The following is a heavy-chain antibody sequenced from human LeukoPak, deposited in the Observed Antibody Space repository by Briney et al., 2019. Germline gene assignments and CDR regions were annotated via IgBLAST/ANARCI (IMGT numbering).Heavy chain of an antibody. CDR3: AKDPDYDILTGYSCFDY. Sequence: GGSLRLSCAASGFTFSSYAMSWVRQAPGKGLEWVSAISGSGGSTYYADSVKGRFTISRDNSKNTLYLQMNSLRAEDTAVYYCAKDPDYDILTGYSCFDYWGQGTLVTVSS. CDR1: GFTFSSYA. J-gene: IGHJ4*02. CDR2: ISGSGGST. D-gene: IGHD3-9*01. V-gene: IGHV3-23*01.